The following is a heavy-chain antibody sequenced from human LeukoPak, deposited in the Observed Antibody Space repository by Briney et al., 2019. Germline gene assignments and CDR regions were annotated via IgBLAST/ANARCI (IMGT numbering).Heavy chain of an antibody. CDR2: IYSGGST. V-gene: IGHV3-66*01. CDR1: GFTVSSNY. Sequence: PGGSLRLSCAASGFTVSSNYMSWVRQAPGKGLEWVSVIYSGGSTYYADSVKGRFTISRDNSKNTLYLQMNSLRAEDTAVYYCAKDRDGYNPYYFDYWGQGTLVTVSS. J-gene: IGHJ4*02. CDR3: AKDRDGYNPYYFDY. D-gene: IGHD5-24*01.